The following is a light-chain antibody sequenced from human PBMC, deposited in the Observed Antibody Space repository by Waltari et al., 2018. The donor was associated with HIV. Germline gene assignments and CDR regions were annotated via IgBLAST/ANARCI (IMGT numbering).Light chain of an antibody. V-gene: IGKV1-39*01. Sequence: DIQMTQSPSSLSASVGDSVTITCRASQTVNNKLNWYQQKPGEAPKVVIYDASTLQSGVPSRFRGGGSWTDFTLIITSLQLDDFATYFCQQSFSYPLTFGPGTKVDI. J-gene: IGKJ3*01. CDR2: DAS. CDR3: QQSFSYPLT. CDR1: QTVNNK.